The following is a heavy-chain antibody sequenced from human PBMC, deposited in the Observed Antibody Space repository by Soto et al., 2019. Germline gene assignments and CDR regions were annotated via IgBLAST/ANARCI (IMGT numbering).Heavy chain of an antibody. J-gene: IGHJ4*02. D-gene: IGHD2-21*01. Sequence: EVQLLEAGGGLVQPGESLRLSCTASGFIFSNYAMTWVRQAPGRGLERVARIGGGGGSTFYADSVKGRFTISRDNSKTTLYLPMSSLRDEDTAVYYCAKAAMYSSPFDSWGQGALVTVST. CDR2: IGGGGGST. V-gene: IGHV3-23*01. CDR3: AKAAMYSSPFDS. CDR1: GFIFSNYA.